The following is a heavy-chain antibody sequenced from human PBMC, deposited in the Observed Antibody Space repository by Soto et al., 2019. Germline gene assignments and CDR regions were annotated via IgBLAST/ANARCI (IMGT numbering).Heavy chain of an antibody. D-gene: IGHD3-9*01. CDR2: IIPIFGTA. CDR3: ARAYYDMLTSGSLHYCGMDV. V-gene: IGHV1-69*01. Sequence: QVQLVQSGAEVKKPGSSVKVSCKASGGTFSSYAISWVRQAPGQGLEWMGGIIPIFGTANYAQKFQGRVTITADESTSTAYMELSRLRSEDTAVYYCARAYYDMLTSGSLHYCGMDVWGQGTTVTVSS. J-gene: IGHJ6*02. CDR1: GGTFSSYA.